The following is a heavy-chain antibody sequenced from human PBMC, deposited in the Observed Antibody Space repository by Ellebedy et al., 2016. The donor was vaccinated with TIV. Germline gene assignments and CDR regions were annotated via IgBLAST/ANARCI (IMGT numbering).Heavy chain of an antibody. J-gene: IGHJ4*02. V-gene: IGHV3-53*01. D-gene: IGHD2-8*01. CDR2: IYSCGST. Sequence: GESLKISXAASGFTVSSNYMSWVRQAPGKGLEWVSVIYSCGSTYYADSVKGRFTISRDNSKNTLYLQMNSLRAEDTAVYYCAKAQTRILYPDYWGQGTLVTVSS. CDR1: GFTVSSNY. CDR3: AKAQTRILYPDY.